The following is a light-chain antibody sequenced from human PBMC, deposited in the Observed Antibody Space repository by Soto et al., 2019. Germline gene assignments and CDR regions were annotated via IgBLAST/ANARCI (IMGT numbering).Light chain of an antibody. CDR2: GAS. Sequence: EIVLTQSPGTLSLSPGEIATLSCRASQSVSSSYLAWYQQKPGQAPRLLIYGASNRATGIPDRFSGSGSGTEFTLTISSLQSEDFAVYYCQQRSNWPWITFGQGTRLEIK. V-gene: IGKV3D-20*02. CDR1: QSVSSSY. J-gene: IGKJ5*01. CDR3: QQRSNWPWIT.